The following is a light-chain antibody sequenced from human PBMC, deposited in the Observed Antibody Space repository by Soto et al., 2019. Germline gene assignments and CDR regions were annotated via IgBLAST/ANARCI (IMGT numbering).Light chain of an antibody. Sequence: EIVMTQSPCTLSVSPGERATLSCRASQSVSTNLAWYQQKPGQAPRLLIYGAPTRAAGVPARFSGSGSGTEFTLTINSLQAEDSAIYYCQQYNNWPYTLGQGTKVDIK. V-gene: IGKV3D-15*01. J-gene: IGKJ2*01. CDR3: QQYNNWPYT. CDR1: QSVSTN. CDR2: GAP.